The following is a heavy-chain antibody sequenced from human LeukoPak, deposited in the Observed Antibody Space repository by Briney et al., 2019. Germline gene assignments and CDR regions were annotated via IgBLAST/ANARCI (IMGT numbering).Heavy chain of an antibody. J-gene: IGHJ5*02. CDR1: GGTFSSYA. D-gene: IGHD3-10*01. CDR2: TIPIFGTA. Sequence: ASVKVSCKASGGTFSSYAISWVRQAPGQGLEWMGGTIPIFGTANYAQKFQGRVTITADESTSTAYMELSSLRSEDTAIYYCAREDYYGSGSFSNWFDPWGQGTLVTVSS. CDR3: AREDYYGSGSFSNWFDP. V-gene: IGHV1-69*13.